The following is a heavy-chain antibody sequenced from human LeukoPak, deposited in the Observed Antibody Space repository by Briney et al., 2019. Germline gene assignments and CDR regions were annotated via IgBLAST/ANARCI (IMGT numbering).Heavy chain of an antibody. CDR2: ISWNSGSI. Sequence: PGGSLRLSCAASGFTFDDYAMHWVRQAPGKGLEWVSGISWNSGSIGYADSVKGRFTISRDNAKNSLYLQMNSLRAEDMALYYCAKGAFGGVIVNLIDYWGQGTLDTVSS. CDR1: GFTFDDYA. D-gene: IGHD3-16*02. CDR3: AKGAFGGVIVNLIDY. V-gene: IGHV3-9*03. J-gene: IGHJ4*02.